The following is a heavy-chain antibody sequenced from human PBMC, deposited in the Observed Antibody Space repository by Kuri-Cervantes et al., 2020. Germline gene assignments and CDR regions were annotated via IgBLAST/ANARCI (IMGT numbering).Heavy chain of an antibody. V-gene: IGHV3-21*01. CDR3: AREMATITPGMDV. J-gene: IGHJ6*02. CDR2: ISSSSSYI. Sequence: GGSLRLSCAASGFTFSSYSMNWVRQAPGKGLEWVSSISSSSSYIYYADSVKGRFAISRDNAKNSLYLQMNSLRAEDTAVYYCAREMATITPGMDVWGQGTTVTVSS. D-gene: IGHD5-24*01. CDR1: GFTFSSYS.